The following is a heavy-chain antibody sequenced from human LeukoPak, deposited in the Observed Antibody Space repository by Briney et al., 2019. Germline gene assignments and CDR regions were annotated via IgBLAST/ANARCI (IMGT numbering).Heavy chain of an antibody. J-gene: IGHJ4*02. CDR3: ARVSPRDYYYDSSGSDY. D-gene: IGHD3-22*01. CDR1: GYTFTSYY. CDR2: INPSGGST. Sequence: ASVKVSCKASGYTFTSYYMHWVRQAPGQGLEWMGIINPSGGSTSCAQKFQGRVTMTRDTSTSTVYMELSSLRSEDTAVYYCARVSPRDYYYDSSGSDYWGQGTLVTVSS. V-gene: IGHV1-46*01.